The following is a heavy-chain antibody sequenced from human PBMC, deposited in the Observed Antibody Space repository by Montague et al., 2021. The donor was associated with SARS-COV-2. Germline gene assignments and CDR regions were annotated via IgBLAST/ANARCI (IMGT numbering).Heavy chain of an antibody. CDR2: MYYSEST. J-gene: IGHJ6*02. Sequence: SETLSLTCTVSGGSISSSNYYWGWLRQPPGKGLEWIGNMYYSESTYYNPSLKSRVTISINTSKNQFSLKLSSVTAADTAVYYCARDDIVLQGVTKGMDVWGQGTTVTVSS. CDR3: ARDDIVLQGVTKGMDV. V-gene: IGHV4-39*07. CDR1: GGSISSSNYY. D-gene: IGHD3-10*01.